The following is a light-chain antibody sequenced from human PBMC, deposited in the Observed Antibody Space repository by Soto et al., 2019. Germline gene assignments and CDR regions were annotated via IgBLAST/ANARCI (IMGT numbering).Light chain of an antibody. J-gene: IGKJ5*01. CDR1: QSISVC. CDR3: QQYNKWPLIS. Sequence: IVITQSPSTLSVSPGETATLSCRARQSISVCLAWYRQIPGAAPMLLISGVSTRATGTPARFSGSGSGTEFTLSISSLQCEDFALYYCQQYNKWPLISFGQGTRLE. CDR2: GVS. V-gene: IGKV3D-15*01.